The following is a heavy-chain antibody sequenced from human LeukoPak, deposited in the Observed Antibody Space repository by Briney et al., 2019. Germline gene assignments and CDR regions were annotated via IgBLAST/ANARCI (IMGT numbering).Heavy chain of an antibody. CDR3: ARYGLVEFRNAFQY. Sequence: SETLSLTCSVSGAXITTTNFWWTWIRQSPGRGLEWIGYIHDRGSDKYNPALESRATLSVDTSKNQFSLKLNSVTAADTAVYYCARYGLVEFRNAFQYWGQGILVSVSS. D-gene: IGHD6-6*01. J-gene: IGHJ1*01. CDR1: GAXITTTNFW. V-gene: IGHV4-61*01. CDR2: IHDRGSD.